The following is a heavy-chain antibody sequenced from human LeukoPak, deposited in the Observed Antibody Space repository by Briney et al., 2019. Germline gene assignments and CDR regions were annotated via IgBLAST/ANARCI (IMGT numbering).Heavy chain of an antibody. Sequence: PSETLSLTCAVSRGSISSSYYWGWIPQPPGKGLEWIGSIYYMGSTYYNSSFKRRVTLSVDTSKNHFSLRLRSVTAADTAVYYCARHGGCSGDMWPYYFDYWGQGTLVTVSS. D-gene: IGHD2-15*01. J-gene: IGHJ4*02. V-gene: IGHV4-39*01. CDR2: IYYMGST. CDR1: RGSISSSYY. CDR3: ARHGGCSGDMWPYYFDY.